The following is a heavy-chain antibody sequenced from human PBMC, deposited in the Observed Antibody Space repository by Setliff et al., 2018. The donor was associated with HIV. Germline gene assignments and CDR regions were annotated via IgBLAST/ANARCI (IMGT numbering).Heavy chain of an antibody. Sequence: PSETLSLTCTVSSGSFSSRHYWGWIRQSPGKGLEWIGSVSYSGTTYYNPSLRSRITISVDTSKNQFSLIVSSVTAADTATYYCARHQSGYNFSPVDNWGLGSLVTVSS. D-gene: IGHD5-12*01. CDR2: VSYSGTT. J-gene: IGHJ4*02. V-gene: IGHV4-39*01. CDR1: SGSFSSRHY. CDR3: ARHQSGYNFSPVDN.